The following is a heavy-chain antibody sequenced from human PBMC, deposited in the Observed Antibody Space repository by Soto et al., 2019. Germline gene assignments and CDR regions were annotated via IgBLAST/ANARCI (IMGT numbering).Heavy chain of an antibody. Sequence: QVQLVQSVAEVKKPGASVKISCKASGYTFTRYTMNWVRQAPGQRLEWMGWINPDNGNTKSSQKFQDRVIITRDTSASTAYLDLSSLRSEDTAVYYCARGIATGQLDPWGQGTLVTVSS. CDR1: GYTFTRYT. CDR3: ARGIATGQLDP. CDR2: INPDNGNT. J-gene: IGHJ5*02. V-gene: IGHV1-3*01. D-gene: IGHD2-15*01.